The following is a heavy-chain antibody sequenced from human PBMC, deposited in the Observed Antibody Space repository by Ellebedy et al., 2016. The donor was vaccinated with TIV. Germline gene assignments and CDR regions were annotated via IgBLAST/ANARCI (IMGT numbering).Heavy chain of an antibody. Sequence: MPSETLSLTCTVSGASINNLWWSWIRQPPGKGLEWVGYIYYNGITNYSPSLRSRVTISLGPSKNQFSLNFTPVTAADTAVYYCASHYSASGWRAYFDSWGQGAPVTVSS. J-gene: IGHJ4*02. CDR3: ASHYSASGWRAYFDS. D-gene: IGHD6-19*01. V-gene: IGHV4-59*11. CDR1: GASINNLW. CDR2: IYYNGIT.